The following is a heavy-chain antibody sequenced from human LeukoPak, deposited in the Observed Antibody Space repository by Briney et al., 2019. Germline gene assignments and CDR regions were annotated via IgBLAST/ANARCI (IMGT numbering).Heavy chain of an antibody. CDR2: IWYDGSNK. CDR3: ATGATTVTTGPWGWYFDL. V-gene: IGHV3-33*01. Sequence: GGSLRLSCAVSGFTFSSYGMHWVRQAPGKGLEWVAVIWYDGSNKYYADSVKGRFTISRDNSKNTLYLQMNSLRAEDTAVYYCATGATTVTTGPWGWYFDLWGRGTLVTVSS. CDR1: GFTFSSYG. D-gene: IGHD4-17*01. J-gene: IGHJ2*01.